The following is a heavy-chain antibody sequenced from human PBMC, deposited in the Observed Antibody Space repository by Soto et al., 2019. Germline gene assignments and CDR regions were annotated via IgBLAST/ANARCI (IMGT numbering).Heavy chain of an antibody. CDR1: GLNFKSFG. CDR2: ISFEGSYR. CDR3: AKVDGYSSGSIDS. D-gene: IGHD5-18*01. V-gene: IGHV3-30*18. Sequence: QVQLVESGGGVVQPGKSLRLSWAASGLNFKSFGMHWVRQAPGKGLEWVAVISFEGSYREYVDSVKGRFTVSRDNSKNMLYMHMNSMRTEGTAVYFCAKVDGYSSGSIDSWGQGTLVTVSS. J-gene: IGHJ4*02.